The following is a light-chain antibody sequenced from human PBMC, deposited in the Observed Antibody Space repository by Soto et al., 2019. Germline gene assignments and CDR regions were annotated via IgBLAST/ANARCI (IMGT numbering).Light chain of an antibody. Sequence: EIVLTQSPGTLSLSPGERATLSCRASQSVSSSYLAWYQQKPGQAPRLLIYGASSRATGIPDRFSGSGSGTDFTLSTSRLDPEPFAVYYCQLYGSSSYTFGQGTKLEIK. CDR1: QSVSSSY. CDR3: QLYGSSSYT. J-gene: IGKJ2*01. CDR2: GAS. V-gene: IGKV3-20*01.